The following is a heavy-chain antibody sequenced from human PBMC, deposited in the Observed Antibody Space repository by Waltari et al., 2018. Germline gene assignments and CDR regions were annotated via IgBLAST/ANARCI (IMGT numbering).Heavy chain of an antibody. V-gene: IGHV3-33*01. D-gene: IGHD3-10*01. J-gene: IGHJ4*02. Sequence: QVQLVQSGAEVKKPGASVKVSCKVSGYTLTELSMHWVRQAPGKGLEWVAVIWYDGSNKYYADSVKGRFTISRDNSKNTLYLQMNSLRAEDTAVYYCAREARGGLTFDYWGQGTLVTVSS. CDR3: AREARGGLTFDY. CDR1: GYTLTELS. CDR2: IWYDGSNK.